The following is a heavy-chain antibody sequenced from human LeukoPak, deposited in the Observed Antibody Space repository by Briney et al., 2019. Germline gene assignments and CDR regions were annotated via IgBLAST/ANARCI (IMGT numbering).Heavy chain of an antibody. V-gene: IGHV3-53*01. Sequence: PGGSLRLSCAASGFTVSSNYMSWVRQAPGKGLEWVSVIYSGGSTYYADSVKGRFTVSRDDAKSTLYLEMNSLTVEDTAVYYCARDLGSEGFRWFDPWGQGTLVTVSS. CDR2: IYSGGST. J-gene: IGHJ5*02. CDR1: GFTVSSNY. D-gene: IGHD1-14*01. CDR3: ARDLGSEGFRWFDP.